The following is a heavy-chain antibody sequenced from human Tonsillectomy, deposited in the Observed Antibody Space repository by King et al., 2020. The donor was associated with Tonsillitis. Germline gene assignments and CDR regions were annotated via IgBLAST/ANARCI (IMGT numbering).Heavy chain of an antibody. CDR3: ARRGSTGYYDY. CDR2: IYYIGTT. J-gene: IGHJ4*02. Sequence: RQLQESGPGLVKPSETLSLTCTVSGGSISSSTYYWGWCRQPPEKGLEWMGSIYYIGTTYYNQSLKSRVTISVDTSKGPFSLNLSSVTAADTAVYYCARRGSTGYYDYWGQGTRVTVSS. D-gene: IGHD3-22*01. V-gene: IGHV4-39*01. CDR1: GGSISSSTYY.